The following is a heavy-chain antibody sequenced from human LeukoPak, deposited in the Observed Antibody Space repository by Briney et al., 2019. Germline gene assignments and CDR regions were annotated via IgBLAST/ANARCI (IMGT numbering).Heavy chain of an antibody. CDR1: GRSFSGYF. CDR2: INHSGST. CDR3: ARGYTSHYYDSSGYYSDYFQH. D-gene: IGHD3-22*01. V-gene: IGHV4-34*01. J-gene: IGHJ1*01. Sequence: SETLSLTCGVYGRSFSGYFWNWIRQTPGKGLEWIGEINHSGSTNYNPSLKSRVTISVDTSRNQFSLKLSSVTAADTAVYYCARGYTSHYYDSSGYYSDYFQHWGQGTLVTVSS.